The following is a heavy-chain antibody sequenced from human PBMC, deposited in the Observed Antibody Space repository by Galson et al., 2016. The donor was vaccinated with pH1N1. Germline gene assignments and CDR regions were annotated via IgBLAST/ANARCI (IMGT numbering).Heavy chain of an antibody. CDR2: IYSGGSST. CDR3: AKDQDSEGRYDAFDI. J-gene: IGHJ3*02. D-gene: IGHD6-19*01. CDR1: GFTFSTYA. Sequence: SLRLSCAASGFTFSTYATSWVRQAPGKGLEWVSVIYSGGSSTYYADSVKGRFTISRDNSKNTLYLQMNSLRAEDTAVYYCAKDQDSEGRYDAFDIWGQGTMVTDSS. V-gene: IGHV3-23*03.